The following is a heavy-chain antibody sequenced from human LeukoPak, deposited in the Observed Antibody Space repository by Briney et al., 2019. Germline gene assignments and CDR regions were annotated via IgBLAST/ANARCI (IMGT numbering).Heavy chain of an antibody. Sequence: SVKVSCKASGYTFTSYDINWVRQATGQGLEWMGGIIPIFGTANYAQKFQGRVTITADKSTSTAYMELSSLRSEDTAVYYCARVIREQYSSGPVDYWGQGTLVTVSS. J-gene: IGHJ4*02. CDR3: ARVIREQYSSGPVDY. V-gene: IGHV1-69*06. CDR2: IIPIFGTA. D-gene: IGHD6-19*01. CDR1: GYTFTSYD.